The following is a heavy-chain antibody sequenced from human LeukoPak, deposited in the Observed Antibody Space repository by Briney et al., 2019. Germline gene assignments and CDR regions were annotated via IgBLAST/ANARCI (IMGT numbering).Heavy chain of an antibody. V-gene: IGHV3-23*01. Sequence: GGSLRLSCVASGFTFSNYAMNWVRQAPGKGLEWVSSLSGSGGSTYYADSVKGRFTISRDNAKNSLYLQMNSLRAEDTAVYYCAELGITMIGGVWGKGTTVTISS. CDR1: GFTFSNYA. D-gene: IGHD3-10*02. CDR2: LSGSGGST. CDR3: AELGITMIGGV. J-gene: IGHJ6*04.